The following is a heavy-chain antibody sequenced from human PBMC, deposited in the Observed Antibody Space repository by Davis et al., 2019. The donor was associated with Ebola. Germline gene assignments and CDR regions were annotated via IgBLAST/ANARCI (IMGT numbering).Heavy chain of an antibody. CDR1: GYTFTSYG. D-gene: IGHD3-10*01. J-gene: IGHJ5*02. CDR2: INPNSGGT. Sequence: AASVKVSCKASGYTFTSYGISWVRQAPGQGLEWMGWINPNSGGTNYAHKFQGWVTMTRDTSISTAYMELSRLRSDDTAVYYCARAGYYYGSGSYLAGFDPWGQGTLVTVSS. CDR3: ARAGYYYGSGSYLAGFDP. V-gene: IGHV1-2*04.